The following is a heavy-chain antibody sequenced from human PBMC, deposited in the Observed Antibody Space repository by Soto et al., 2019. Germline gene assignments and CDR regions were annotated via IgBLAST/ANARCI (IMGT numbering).Heavy chain of an antibody. CDR3: ARDEVSSGWYVDY. J-gene: IGHJ4*02. CDR2: ISYDGSNK. D-gene: IGHD6-19*01. CDR1: GFTFSSYA. Sequence: QVQLVESGGGVVQPERSLRLSCAASGFTFSSYAMHWVRQAPGKGLEWVAVISYDGSNKYYADSVKGRFTISRDNSKNTLYLQINSLRAEDTAVYYCARDEVSSGWYVDYWGQGTLVTVSS. V-gene: IGHV3-30-3*01.